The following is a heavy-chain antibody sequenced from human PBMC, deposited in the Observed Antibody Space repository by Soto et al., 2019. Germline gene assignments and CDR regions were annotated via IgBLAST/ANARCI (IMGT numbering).Heavy chain of an antibody. J-gene: IGHJ5*02. Sequence: SETLSPTCTVSGGSISSYYWSWIRKTPGKGLEWIGYIYYSGSTNYNPSLKSRVTISVDTPKNQIALNLSSVTAADTAVYFCVRTFPPAPRVVLSHSWFVPWGPGTLVTVSS. CDR2: IYYSGST. D-gene: IGHD2-2*01. V-gene: IGHV4-59*01. CDR3: VRTFPPAPRVVLSHSWFVP. CDR1: GGSISSYY.